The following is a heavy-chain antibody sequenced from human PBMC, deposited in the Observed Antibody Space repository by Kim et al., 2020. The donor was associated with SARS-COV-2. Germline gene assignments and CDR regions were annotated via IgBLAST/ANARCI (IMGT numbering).Heavy chain of an antibody. CDR2: ISGSGGST. CDR1: GFTFSSYA. D-gene: IGHD4-17*01. V-gene: IGHV3-23*01. CDR3: AQGTYGDYVWYLDY. J-gene: IGHJ4*02. Sequence: GGSLRLSCAASGFTFSSYAMSWVRPAPGKGLEWVSAISGSGGSTYYADSVKGRFTISRDNSKNTLYLQRNSLRAEDTAVYYCAQGTYGDYVWYLDYWGQGALVTVSS.